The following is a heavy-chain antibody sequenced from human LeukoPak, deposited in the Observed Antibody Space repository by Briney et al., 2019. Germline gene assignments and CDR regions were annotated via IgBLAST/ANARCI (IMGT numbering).Heavy chain of an antibody. J-gene: IGHJ4*02. D-gene: IGHD3-22*01. CDR2: ITPIFGTA. Sequence: SVKVSCKTSGGTFSRFTISWVRQAPGQGFEWMGGITPIFGTANFAQKFQGRVSITADESTSTAFMELSSLRSEDTAVYYCAREWGLESSGYYYAYWGQGTLVTVSS. CDR3: AREWGLESSGYYYAY. CDR1: GGTFSRFT. V-gene: IGHV1-69*13.